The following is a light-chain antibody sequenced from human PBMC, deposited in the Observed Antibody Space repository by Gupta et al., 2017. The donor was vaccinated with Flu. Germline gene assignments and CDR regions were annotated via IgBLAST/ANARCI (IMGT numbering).Light chain of an antibody. CDR3: SSYTSSSTRV. Sequence: QSALTPPASVSGSPGQSITISCPGTSSDVGGYNYVSWYQQHPGKAPKLMIYEVSNRPSGVSNRFSGSKSGNTASLTISGLQAEDEADYYCSSYTSSSTRVFGTGTKVTVL. V-gene: IGLV2-14*01. J-gene: IGLJ1*01. CDR2: EVS. CDR1: SSDVGGYNY.